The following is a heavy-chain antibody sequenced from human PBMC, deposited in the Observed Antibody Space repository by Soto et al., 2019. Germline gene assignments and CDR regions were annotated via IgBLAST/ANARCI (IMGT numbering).Heavy chain of an antibody. CDR2: ISNNGDST. V-gene: IGHV3-64D*08. Sequence: GGSLRLSCSTSGFTFSTYTMHWVRQAPGKGLEYVSSISNNGDSTNYADSVKGRFTISRDNSKNTLFLQMGSLRTDDTAIYYCVKGSGYSAWGQGTLVTVSS. CDR3: VKGSGYSA. J-gene: IGHJ5*02. CDR1: GFTFSTYT. D-gene: IGHD3-22*01.